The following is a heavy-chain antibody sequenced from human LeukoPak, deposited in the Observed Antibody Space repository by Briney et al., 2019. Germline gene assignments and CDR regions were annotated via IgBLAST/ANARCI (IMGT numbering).Heavy chain of an antibody. D-gene: IGHD5-18*01. V-gene: IGHV4-34*09. Sequence: SETLSLTCAVYGGSFSGYYWSWIRQPPGKGLEWIGEINHSGSTNYNPSLKSRVTISVDTSKNQFSLKLSSVTAADTAVYYCASAWGIQLWSLGAWGQGTLVTVSS. CDR3: ASAWGIQLWSLGA. CDR2: INHSGST. J-gene: IGHJ5*02. CDR1: GGSFSGYY.